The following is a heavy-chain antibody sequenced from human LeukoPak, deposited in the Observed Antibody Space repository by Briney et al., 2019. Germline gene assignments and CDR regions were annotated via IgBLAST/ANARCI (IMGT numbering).Heavy chain of an antibody. V-gene: IGHV4-61*02. J-gene: IGHJ3*02. CDR2: IYTSEGT. D-gene: IGHD7-27*01. CDR3: ASLGAFDI. CDR1: GASINNNNYY. Sequence: SETLSLTCTVSGASINNNNYYWNWIRQPAGKGLEWIGRIYTSEGTNYNPSLKSRVTISVDTSKNQFSLKLSSVTAADTAVYYCASLGAFDIWGQGTMVTVSS.